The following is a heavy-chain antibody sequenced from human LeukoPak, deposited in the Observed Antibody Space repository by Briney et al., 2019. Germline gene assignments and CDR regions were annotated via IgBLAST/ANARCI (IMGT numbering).Heavy chain of an antibody. D-gene: IGHD4-23*01. V-gene: IGHV3-30-3*01. CDR3: ARDPSALTTVVTFFDY. J-gene: IGHJ4*02. Sequence: GGSLRLSCAASGFTFSSYAMHWVCQAPGKGLEWVAVISYDGSNKYYADSVKGRFTISRDNSKNTLYLQMNSLRAEDTAVYYCARDPSALTTVVTFFDYWGQGTLVTVSS. CDR2: ISYDGSNK. CDR1: GFTFSSYA.